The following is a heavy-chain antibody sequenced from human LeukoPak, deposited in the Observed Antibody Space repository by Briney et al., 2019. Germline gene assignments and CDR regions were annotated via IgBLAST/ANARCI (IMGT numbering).Heavy chain of an antibody. J-gene: IGHJ6*02. V-gene: IGHV1-18*01. Sequence: ASVNVSCKASGYTFTSYGISWGRQAPGQGLEWMGWISAYNGNTNYAQKLQGRVTMTTDTSTSTAYMELRSLRSDDTAVYYCARESYCSSTSCYSDYYYYGMDVWGQGTTVTVSS. CDR3: ARESYCSSTSCYSDYYYYGMDV. D-gene: IGHD2-2*01. CDR1: GYTFTSYG. CDR2: ISAYNGNT.